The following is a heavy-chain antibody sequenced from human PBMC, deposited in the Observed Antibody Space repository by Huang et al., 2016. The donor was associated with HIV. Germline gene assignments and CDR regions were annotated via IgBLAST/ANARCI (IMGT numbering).Heavy chain of an antibody. Sequence: VESGGRLVQPGGSIRLSCVGSTFRFGAYWMSWVRQPPGQGLEWVANIRQDESEKYYVDSVKGRFNISRDNAKKVVFLEMNNVRVEDTATYFCATKTAGMDIWGQGTTVTVS. CDR2: IRQDESEK. CDR3: ATKTAGMDI. V-gene: IGHV3-7*03. CDR1: TFRFGAYW. J-gene: IGHJ6*02. D-gene: IGHD1-7*01.